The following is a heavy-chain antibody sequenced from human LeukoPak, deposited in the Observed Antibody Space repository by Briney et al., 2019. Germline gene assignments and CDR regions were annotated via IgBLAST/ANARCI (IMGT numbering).Heavy chain of an antibody. CDR3: ARDPLLEYCSGGSCYFD. V-gene: IGHV3-53*01. CDR1: GFTVSSNY. J-gene: IGHJ4*02. D-gene: IGHD2-15*01. CDR2: IYSGGST. Sequence: GGSLRLSCAASGFTVSSNYMSWVRQAPGKGLEWVSVIYSGGSTYYADSVKGRFTISRDNAKNSLYLQMNSLRAEDTAVYYCARDPLLEYCSGGSCYFDWGQGTLVTVSS.